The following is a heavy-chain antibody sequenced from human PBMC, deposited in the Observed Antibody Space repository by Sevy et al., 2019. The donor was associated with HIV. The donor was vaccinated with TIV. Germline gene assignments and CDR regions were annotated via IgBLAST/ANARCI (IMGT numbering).Heavy chain of an antibody. V-gene: IGHV3-21*01. CDR3: ARDEVGGSYWEFDY. CDR2: ISTSSSYI. J-gene: IGHJ4*02. Sequence: GGSLRLSCAASGFTFSSYSMNWVRQAPGKGLEWVSSISTSSSYIYYADSVKGRFTISRDNTKNSLYLQMNSLGAEDTAVYYCARDEVGGSYWEFDYWGQGTLVTVSS. D-gene: IGHD1-26*01. CDR1: GFTFSSYS.